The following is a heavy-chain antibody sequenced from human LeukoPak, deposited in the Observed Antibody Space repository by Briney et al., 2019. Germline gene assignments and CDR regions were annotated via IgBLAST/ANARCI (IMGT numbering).Heavy chain of an antibody. V-gene: IGHV1-69*05. CDR2: IIPIFGTA. D-gene: IGHD5-12*01. Sequence: ASVKVSCKASGGTFSSYAISWVRQAPGQGLEWMGRIIPIFGTANYAQKFQGRVTITTDESTSTAYMELSSLRSEDTAVYYCARVMATDMYYFDYWGQGTLVTVSS. CDR1: GGTFSSYA. J-gene: IGHJ4*02. CDR3: ARVMATDMYYFDY.